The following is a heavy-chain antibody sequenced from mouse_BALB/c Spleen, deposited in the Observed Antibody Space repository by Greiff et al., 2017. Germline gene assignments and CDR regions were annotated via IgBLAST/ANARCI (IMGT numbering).Heavy chain of an antibody. D-gene: IGHD2-1*01. Sequence: EVKVVESGGGLVQPGGSLRLSCATSGFTFSDFYMEWVRQPPGKRLEWIAASRNKANDYTTEYSASVKGRFIVSRDTSQSILYLQMNALRAEDTAIYYCARDGDYGNPWFAYWGQGTLVTVSA. V-gene: IGHV7-1*02. CDR1: GFTFSDFY. CDR2: SRNKANDYTT. CDR3: ARDGDYGNPWFAY. J-gene: IGHJ3*01.